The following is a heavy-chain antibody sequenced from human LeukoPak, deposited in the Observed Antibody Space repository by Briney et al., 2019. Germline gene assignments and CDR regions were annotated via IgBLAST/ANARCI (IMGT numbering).Heavy chain of an antibody. CDR3: AREGPRGVFAFDI. Sequence: GSSVTVSCKASGGTFSSYAISWVRQAPGQGLEWMGGIIPIFGTANYAQKFQGRVTITTDESTSTAYMELSSLRSEDTAAYYCAREGPRGVFAFDIWGQGTMVTVSS. CDR2: IIPIFGTA. J-gene: IGHJ3*02. V-gene: IGHV1-69*05. D-gene: IGHD1-26*01. CDR1: GGTFSSYA.